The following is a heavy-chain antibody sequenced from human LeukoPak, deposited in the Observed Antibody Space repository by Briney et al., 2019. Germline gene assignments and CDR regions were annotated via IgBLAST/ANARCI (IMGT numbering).Heavy chain of an antibody. Sequence: ASVKVSCKASGYTFTSYYIHWVRQAPGQGLEWMGWINPNSGATNYAQRFQGRVTMTRDTSISTAYMEPSRLRFDDTAVYYCARAHGMGTFYYVDYWGQGTLVTVSS. CDR3: ARAHGMGTFYYVDY. V-gene: IGHV1-2*02. CDR2: INPNSGAT. J-gene: IGHJ4*02. D-gene: IGHD1-7*01. CDR1: GYTFTSYY.